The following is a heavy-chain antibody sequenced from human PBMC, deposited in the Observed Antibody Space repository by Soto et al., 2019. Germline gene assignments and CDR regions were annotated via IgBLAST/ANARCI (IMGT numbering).Heavy chain of an antibody. CDR2: IIPILGIA. V-gene: IGHV1-69*08. J-gene: IGHJ4*02. CDR1: GGTFSSYT. CDR3: ARDSRGWYGGWANFDY. Sequence: QVQLVQSGAEVKKPGSSVKVSCKASGGTFSSYTISWVRQAPGQGLEWMGRIIPILGIANYAQKFQGRVTITADKSTSTAYMELSSLRSEDTAVYYCARDSRGWYGGWANFDYWGQGTLVTVSS. D-gene: IGHD6-19*01.